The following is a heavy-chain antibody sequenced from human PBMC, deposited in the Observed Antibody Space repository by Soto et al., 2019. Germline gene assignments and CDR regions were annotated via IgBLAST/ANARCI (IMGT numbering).Heavy chain of an antibody. J-gene: IGHJ3*02. D-gene: IGHD5-18*01. CDR3: ATHSGYSYGYDAFDI. Sequence: GESLKISCKGSGYSFTSYWIGWVRQMPGKGLEWMGIIYPGDSDTRYSPSFQGQVTISADKSISTAYLQWSSLKASDTAMYYCATHSGYSYGYDAFDIWGQGTMVTGSS. CDR2: IYPGDSDT. V-gene: IGHV5-51*01. CDR1: GYSFTSYW.